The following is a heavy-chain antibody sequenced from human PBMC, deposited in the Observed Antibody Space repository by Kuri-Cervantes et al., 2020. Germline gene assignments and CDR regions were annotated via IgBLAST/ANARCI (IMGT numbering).Heavy chain of an antibody. CDR3: SRLEDGLDI. V-gene: IGHV3-73*01. Sequence: GESLKISCAASGFTFSDAWMSWVRQASGKGLEWVGRIRSKAHNYATAYAASVEGRFTISRDDSKNTAYLQMNSLKTEDTAVYYCSRLEDGLDIWGQGTMVTVSS. D-gene: IGHD1-1*01. J-gene: IGHJ3*02. CDR2: IRSKAHNYAT. CDR1: GFTFSDAW.